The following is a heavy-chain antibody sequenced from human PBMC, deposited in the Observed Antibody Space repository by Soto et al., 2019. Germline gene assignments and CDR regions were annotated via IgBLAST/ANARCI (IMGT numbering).Heavy chain of an antibody. V-gene: IGHV1-69*01. J-gene: IGHJ6*02. Sequence: QVQLVQSGAEVKKPGSSVKVSCKASGGTFSSYAISWVRQAPGQGLEWMGGIIPIFGTANYAQKFQGRVTITADDSTSTGYMELSSLRAEDTAVYYCAINGIVVVPAAIGSYVMDVWGQGTTVTVSS. CDR2: IIPIFGTA. CDR1: GGTFSSYA. D-gene: IGHD2-2*02. CDR3: AINGIVVVPAAIGSYVMDV.